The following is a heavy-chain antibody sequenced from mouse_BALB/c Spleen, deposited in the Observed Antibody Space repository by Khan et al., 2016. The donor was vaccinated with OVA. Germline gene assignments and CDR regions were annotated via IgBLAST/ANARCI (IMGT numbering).Heavy chain of an antibody. CDR2: INPHIGET. J-gene: IGHJ2*01. V-gene: IGHV1-20*02. Sequence: VQLKESGPELVKPGASVKISCKASGYSFTGYFMNWVMQSHGKSLEWIGRINPHIGETFYNQKFKGKATLTVDDSSSTAHMVLRSLASEDSAVYYCARIYRSDFDYWGQGTTRTVAS. D-gene: IGHD1-1*01. CDR1: GYSFTGYF. CDR3: ARIYRSDFDY.